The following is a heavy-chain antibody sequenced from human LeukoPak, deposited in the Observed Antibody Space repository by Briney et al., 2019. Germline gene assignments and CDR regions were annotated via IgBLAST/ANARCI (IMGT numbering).Heavy chain of an antibody. CDR1: GFTFSSYA. V-gene: IGHV3-23*01. D-gene: IGHD2-15*01. J-gene: IGHJ4*02. CDR2: ISGSGGST. Sequence: GGSLRLSCAASGFTFSSYAMSWVRQAPGKGLEWVSAISGSGGSTYYADSVKGRFTISRDNSKNTLYLQMNSLRAEDTAVYYCASGPRYCSGGSCWVNDYWGQETLVTVSS. CDR3: ASGPRYCSGGSCWVNDY.